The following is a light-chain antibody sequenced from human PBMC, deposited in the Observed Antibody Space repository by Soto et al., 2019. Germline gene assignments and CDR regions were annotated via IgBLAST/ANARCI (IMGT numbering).Light chain of an antibody. CDR3: SSYTSSSTYV. J-gene: IGLJ1*01. V-gene: IGLV2-14*01. CDR2: DVS. CDR1: SSDVGGYNY. Sequence: QSALTQPASVSGSPGQSITISCTGTSSDVGGYNYVSWYQQHPGKAPKLMIYDVSNRPSGVSNRLSGSKSGNTASLTISGIQDEDEADYYCSSYTSSSTYVFGTGTKLTVL.